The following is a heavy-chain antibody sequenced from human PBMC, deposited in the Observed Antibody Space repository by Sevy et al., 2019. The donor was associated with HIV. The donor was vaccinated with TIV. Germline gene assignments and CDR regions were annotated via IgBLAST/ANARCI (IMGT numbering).Heavy chain of an antibody. Sequence: GGSLRLSCTGSGFTFGDYAMSWFRQAPGMGLEWVGFIRSKDYGGATESAASVKGRFTISRDDSNSIADLQMNSLKTEDTAVYYCTRGYYYDSSGYSDYWGQGTLVTVSS. V-gene: IGHV3-49*03. CDR3: TRGYYYDSSGYSDY. CDR1: GFTFGDYA. CDR2: IRSKDYGGAT. D-gene: IGHD3-22*01. J-gene: IGHJ4*02.